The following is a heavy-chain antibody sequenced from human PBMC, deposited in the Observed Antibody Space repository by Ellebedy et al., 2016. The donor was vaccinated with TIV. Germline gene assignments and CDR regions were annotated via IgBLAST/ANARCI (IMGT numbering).Heavy chain of an antibody. CDR1: GYNFTNYW. D-gene: IGHD2-21*02. J-gene: IGHJ4*02. V-gene: IGHV5-10-1*01. CDR2: IDPSDSYT. Sequence: GESLKISXKGSGYNFTNYWINWVRQMPGKGLEWMGRIDPSDSYTNYSPSFRGHVTISADKSISTAFLQWSSLKASDTAMYYCAGLYLGDSNDYWGQGALVTVSS. CDR3: AGLYLGDSNDY.